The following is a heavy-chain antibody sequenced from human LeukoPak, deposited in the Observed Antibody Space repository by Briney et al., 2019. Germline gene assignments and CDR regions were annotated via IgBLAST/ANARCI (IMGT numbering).Heavy chain of an antibody. D-gene: IGHD6-13*01. J-gene: IGHJ5*02. CDR2: VNHSGST. V-gene: IGHV4-34*01. CDR3: ARAGYSSSWYPNWFDP. CDR1: GGSFSGYY. Sequence: SETLSLTCAVYGGSFSGYYWSWIRQPPGKGLEWIGEVNHSGSTNYNPSLKSRVTISVDTSKNQFSLKLSSVTAADTAVYYCARAGYSSSWYPNWFDPWGQGTLVTVSS.